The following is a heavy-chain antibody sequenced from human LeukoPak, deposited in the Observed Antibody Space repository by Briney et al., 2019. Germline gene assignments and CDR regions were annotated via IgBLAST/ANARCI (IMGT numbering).Heavy chain of an antibody. CDR2: IYHSGST. Sequence: KSSEILSLTCAVSGGSISSSNWWSWVRQPPGKGLEWIGEIYHSGSTNYNPSLKSRVTISVDKSKNQFSLKLSSVTAADTAVYYCAMITFGGVLPLDYWGQGTLVTVSS. D-gene: IGHD3-16*01. J-gene: IGHJ4*02. V-gene: IGHV4-4*02. CDR3: AMITFGGVLPLDY. CDR1: GGSISSSNW.